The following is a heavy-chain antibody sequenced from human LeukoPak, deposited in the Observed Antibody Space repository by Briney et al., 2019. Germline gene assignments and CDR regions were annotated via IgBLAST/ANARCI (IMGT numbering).Heavy chain of an antibody. D-gene: IGHD2-15*01. J-gene: IGHJ4*02. CDR3: ARGYCSGGSCYFDY. Sequence: GGSLRLSCAASGFTFSNYEMNWVRQAPGKGLEWVSYISSSGSTTYYADSVKGRFTISRDNAKNSLYLQMNSLRAEDTAVYYCARGYCSGGSCYFDYWGQGTLVTVSS. CDR1: GFTFSNYE. V-gene: IGHV3-48*03. CDR2: ISSSGSTT.